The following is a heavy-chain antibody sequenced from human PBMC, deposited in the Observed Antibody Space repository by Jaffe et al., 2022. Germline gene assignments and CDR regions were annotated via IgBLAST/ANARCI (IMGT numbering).Heavy chain of an antibody. CDR1: GFTFSSYW. V-gene: IGHV3-74*01. Sequence: EVQLVESGGGLVQPGGSLRLSCAASGFTFSSYWMHWVRQAPGKGLVWVSRINSDGSSTSYADSVKGRFTISRDNAKNTLYLQMNSLRAEDTAVYYCARDLSRSSPSPLLSYFDLWGRGTLVTVSS. CDR3: ARDLSRSSPSPLLSYFDL. CDR2: INSDGSST. J-gene: IGHJ2*01. D-gene: IGHD6-6*01.